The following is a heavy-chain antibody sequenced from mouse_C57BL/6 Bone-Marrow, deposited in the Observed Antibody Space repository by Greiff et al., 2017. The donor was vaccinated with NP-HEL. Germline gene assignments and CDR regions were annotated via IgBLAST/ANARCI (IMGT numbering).Heavy chain of an antibody. V-gene: IGHV1-26*01. D-gene: IGHD2-4*01. CDR3: ARATYYDYDGAMDY. CDR2: INPNNGGT. Sequence: VQLKQSGPELVKPGASVKISCKASGYTFTDYYMNWVKQSHGKSLEWIGDINPNNGGTSYNQKFKGKATLNVDKSSSTAYMELRSLTSEDSAVYYCARATYYDYDGAMDYWGQGTSVTVSS. CDR1: GYTFTDYY. J-gene: IGHJ4*01.